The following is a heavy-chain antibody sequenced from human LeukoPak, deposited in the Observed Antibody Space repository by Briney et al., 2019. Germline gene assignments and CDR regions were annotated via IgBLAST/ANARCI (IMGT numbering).Heavy chain of an antibody. Sequence: GTSLRLSCAASGFNFRSYAFHWVRQAPGKRPEWMAFITYDGTDTYYADSVKGRFTLSRDNSQNTLYLQMNSLRAADTAVYYCARPGGYAFDMWGQGTMVTVSS. D-gene: IGHD3-16*01. CDR2: ITYDGTDT. V-gene: IGHV3-30*04. CDR1: GFNFRSYA. CDR3: ARPGGYAFDM. J-gene: IGHJ3*02.